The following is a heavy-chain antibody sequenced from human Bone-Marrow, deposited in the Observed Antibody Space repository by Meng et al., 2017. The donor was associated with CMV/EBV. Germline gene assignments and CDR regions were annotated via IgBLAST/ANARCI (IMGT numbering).Heavy chain of an antibody. CDR2: INPNTDT. D-gene: IGHD6-19*01. CDR3: ARSSGWSRFDY. CDR1: GYTFTGYY. J-gene: IGHJ4*02. Sequence: VQLVQSGAELKKPGASVKVSCKASGYTFTGYYMHWVRQDPGQGLEWMGWINPNTDTNYAQNFQGRVTMTRDMSINTAYMELSRLTSGDTAVYYCARSSGWSRFDYWGQGTLVTVSS. V-gene: IGHV1-2*02.